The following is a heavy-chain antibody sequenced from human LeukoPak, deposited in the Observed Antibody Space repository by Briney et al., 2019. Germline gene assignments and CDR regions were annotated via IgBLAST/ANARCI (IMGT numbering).Heavy chain of an antibody. CDR2: IYPGDSDT. D-gene: IGHD1-26*01. V-gene: IGHV5-51*01. J-gene: IGHJ3*02. CDR1: GYRFTSYW. Sequence: GESLKISCKGSGYRFTSYWIGWVRQMPGKGLEWMGIIYPGDSDTRYSPSFQGQVTISADKSISTAYLQWSSLKASDTAVYYCARRLGGSYYHDAFDIWGQGTMVTVSS. CDR3: ARRLGGSYYHDAFDI.